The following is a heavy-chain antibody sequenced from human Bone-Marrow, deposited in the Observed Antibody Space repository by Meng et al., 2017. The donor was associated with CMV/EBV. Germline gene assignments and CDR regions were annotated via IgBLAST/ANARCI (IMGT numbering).Heavy chain of an antibody. CDR3: AKKRSGSGYYYYGMDV. J-gene: IGHJ6*02. CDR1: GFTFSSYA. V-gene: IGHV3-64*02. D-gene: IGHD3-10*01. CDR2: ISSNGGST. Sequence: GESLKISCAASGFTFSSYAMHWVRQAPGKGLEYVSAISSNGGSTYYADSVKGRFTISRDNSKNTLYLQMNSLRAEDTAVYYCAKKRSGSGYYYYGMDVRGQGTTVTVSS.